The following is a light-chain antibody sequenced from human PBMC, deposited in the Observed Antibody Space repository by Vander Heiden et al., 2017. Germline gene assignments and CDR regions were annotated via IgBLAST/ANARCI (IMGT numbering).Light chain of an antibody. J-gene: IGKJ3*01. CDR3: QETDSTPFT. CDR2: AAS. V-gene: IGKV1-39*01. CDR1: QTISIY. Sequence: DIQMTQSPSSLSASVGDRVTITCRASQTISIYLNWYQQKPGKAPKLLIYAASSLQSGVPSRFRGSGSGTDFTLTISRLQPEDFATYYCQETDSTPFTFGHGTKVHIK.